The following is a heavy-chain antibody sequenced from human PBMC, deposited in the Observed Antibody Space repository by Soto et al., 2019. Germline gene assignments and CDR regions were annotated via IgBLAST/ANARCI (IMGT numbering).Heavy chain of an antibody. CDR3: ARTPTPLLTGAFEI. D-gene: IGHD2-15*01. Sequence: QVQLQESGPGLVKPSQTLSLTCTVSGGSISSGDYYWSWIRQPPGKGLEWIGYIYYSGSTYYNPSLTSRVTISVDTSKNQFSLKLNSVTAADTAVYYCARTPTPLLTGAFEIWGQGTMVTVSS. J-gene: IGHJ3*02. CDR2: IYYSGST. CDR1: GGSISSGDYY. V-gene: IGHV4-30-4*01.